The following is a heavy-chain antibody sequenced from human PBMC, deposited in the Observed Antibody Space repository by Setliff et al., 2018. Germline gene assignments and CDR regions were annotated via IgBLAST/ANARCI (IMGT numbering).Heavy chain of an antibody. CDR3: ARGPCSSTSCYAAY. J-gene: IGHJ4*02. D-gene: IGHD2-2*01. CDR2: INHSGST. Sequence: SETLSLTCAVYGGSFSGYYWSRIRQPPGKGLEWIGEINHSGSTNYNPSLKSRVTISVDTSKNQFSLKVNSVTAADTAVYYCARGPCSSTSCYAAYWGQGALVTVSS. CDR1: GGSFSGYY. V-gene: IGHV4-34*01.